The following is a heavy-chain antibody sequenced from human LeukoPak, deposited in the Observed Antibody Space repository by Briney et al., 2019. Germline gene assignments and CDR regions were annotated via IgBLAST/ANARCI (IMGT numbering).Heavy chain of an antibody. Sequence: PSETLSLTCAVYGGSFSGYYWSWIRQPPGKGLGWIGEINHSGSTNYNPSLKSRVTISVDTSKNQFSLKLSSVTAADTAVYYCARDQGDCGGDCYKTSNDAFDIWGQGTMVTVSS. CDR2: INHSGST. J-gene: IGHJ3*02. V-gene: IGHV4-34*01. CDR3: ARDQGDCGGDCYKTSNDAFDI. CDR1: GGSFSGYY. D-gene: IGHD2-21*02.